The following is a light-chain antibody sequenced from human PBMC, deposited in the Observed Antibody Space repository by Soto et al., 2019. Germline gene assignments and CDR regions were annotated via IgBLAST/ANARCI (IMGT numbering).Light chain of an antibody. Sequence: IVMTQSPLSLPVTPGGPASISCRSIQSLLHSNGYNYWDWYLQKPGQSPQLLIYLGSNRASGVPDRFSGSGSGTDFTLKISRVEAEDVGVYYCMQALQTPPTFGQGTKVEIK. J-gene: IGKJ1*01. CDR2: LGS. CDR3: MQALQTPPT. V-gene: IGKV2-28*01. CDR1: QSLLHSNGYNY.